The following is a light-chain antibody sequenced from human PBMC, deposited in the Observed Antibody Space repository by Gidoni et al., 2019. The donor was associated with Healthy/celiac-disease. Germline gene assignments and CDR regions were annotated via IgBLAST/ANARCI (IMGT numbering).Light chain of an antibody. J-gene: IGKJ2*01. CDR3: QQYNSPPYT. CDR2: KAS. CDR1: QSISSW. V-gene: IGKV1-5*03. Sequence: DIQMTQSPSTLSASVGDRVTITCRASQSISSWLAWYQQQPGKAPKLLIYKASSLESGVPSRCSGSGSGTEFTLTISSLQPDDFATYYCQQYNSPPYTFGQGTKLEIK.